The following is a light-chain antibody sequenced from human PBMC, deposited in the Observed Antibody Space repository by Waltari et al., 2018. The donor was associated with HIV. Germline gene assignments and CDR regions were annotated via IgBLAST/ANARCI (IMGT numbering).Light chain of an antibody. CDR1: SSDVGDYTY. CDR2: DVT. J-gene: IGLJ3*02. V-gene: IGLV2-11*01. Sequence: QSALTQPRSVSGSPGQSVTISCTGTSSDVGDYTYVSWYQQHPGKAPKVMIYDVTKRPSGVPDRFSGSKSGNTASLTISGLQAEDEADYYCCSYTGTYTLLFGGGTKLTVL. CDR3: CSYTGTYTLL.